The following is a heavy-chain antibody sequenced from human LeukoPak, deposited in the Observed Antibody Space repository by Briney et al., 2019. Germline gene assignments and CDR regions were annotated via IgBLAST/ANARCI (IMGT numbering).Heavy chain of an antibody. CDR2: IYSGGST. V-gene: IGHV3-53*01. CDR1: GFTVSSNY. J-gene: IGHJ4*01. CDR3: ARDESFYGSGRYY. D-gene: IGHD3-10*01. Sequence: GGSLRLSCAASGFTVSSNYMSWVRQAPGKGLEWVSVIYSGGSTYYADSVKGRFTISRDNSKNTLYLQMNSLRAEHTAVYYCARDESFYGSGRYYWGQGTLVTVSS.